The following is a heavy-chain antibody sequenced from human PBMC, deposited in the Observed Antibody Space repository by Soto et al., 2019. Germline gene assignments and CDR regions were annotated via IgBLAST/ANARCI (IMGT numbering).Heavy chain of an antibody. Sequence: PGGSLRLSCAASGFTFSSYGMHWVRQAPGKGLEWVAVIWYDGSNKYYADSVKGRFTISRDNSKNTLYLQMNSLRAEDTAVYYCARGILLAADPYYYYGMDVWGQGSSVPVSS. CDR2: IWYDGSNK. CDR1: GFTFSSYG. D-gene: IGHD3-3*02. V-gene: IGHV3-33*01. J-gene: IGHJ6*02. CDR3: ARGILLAADPYYYYGMDV.